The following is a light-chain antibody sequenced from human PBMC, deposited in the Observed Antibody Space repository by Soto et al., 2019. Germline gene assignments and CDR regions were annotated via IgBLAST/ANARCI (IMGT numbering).Light chain of an antibody. J-gene: IGLJ3*02. V-gene: IGLV2-14*01. CDR3: SSYTTISTLEV. CDR2: EVS. CDR1: SSDVGGYNY. Sequence: QSVLTQPASVSGSPGQSITISCTGTSSDVGGYNYASWYQQHPGKAPKLMIYEVSNRPSGVSNRFSGSKSGNTASLTISGLQAEDEADYYCSSYTTISTLEVFGGGTKLTVL.